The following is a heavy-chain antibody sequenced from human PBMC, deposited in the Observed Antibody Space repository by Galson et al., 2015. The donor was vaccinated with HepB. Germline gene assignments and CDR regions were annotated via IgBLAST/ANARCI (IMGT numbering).Heavy chain of an antibody. J-gene: IGHJ5*02. CDR1: GDSVSGHA. D-gene: IGHD1/OR15-1a*01. Sequence: SCKASGDSVSGHAISWVRQAPGQGLEWMGRIIPMFDVTNYPQKFQDRATISADMSTNTVYLELSRLRSEDTAVYFCAKQSTSSVGNWFGPWGQGTLVTVSS. CDR3: AKQSTSSVGNWFGP. V-gene: IGHV1-69*04. CDR2: IIPMFDVT.